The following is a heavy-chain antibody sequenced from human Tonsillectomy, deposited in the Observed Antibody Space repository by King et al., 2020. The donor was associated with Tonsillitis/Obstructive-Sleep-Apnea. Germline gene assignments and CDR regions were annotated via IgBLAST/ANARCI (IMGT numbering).Heavy chain of an antibody. D-gene: IGHD1-7*01. CDR1: GFTFSSYS. V-gene: IGHV3-21*01. CDR2: ISSSSSYI. CDR3: ASDPLVNWNYLYYFDY. J-gene: IGHJ4*02. Sequence: QLVQSGGGLVKPGGSLRLSCAASGFTFSSYSMNWVRQAPGKGLEWVSSISSSSSYIYYADSVKGRFTISRDNAKNSLYLQMNSLRAEDTAVYYCASDPLVNWNYLYYFDYCGQGTLVTVSS.